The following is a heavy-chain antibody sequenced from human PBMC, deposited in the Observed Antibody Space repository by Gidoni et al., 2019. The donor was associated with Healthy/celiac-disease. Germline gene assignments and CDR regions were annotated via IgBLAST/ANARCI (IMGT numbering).Heavy chain of an antibody. Sequence: VQLVESGGGLVQPGGSLRLSCAASGFPCSSYWMHWVRQAPGKGLVWVSRINSDGSSTSDADSVKGRFTISRDNAKNTLYLQMNSLRAEDTAVYYCARYSGSYYGSVDYWGQGTLVTVSS. V-gene: IGHV3-74*01. CDR1: GFPCSSYW. CDR2: INSDGSST. D-gene: IGHD1-26*01. J-gene: IGHJ4*02. CDR3: ARYSGSYYGSVDY.